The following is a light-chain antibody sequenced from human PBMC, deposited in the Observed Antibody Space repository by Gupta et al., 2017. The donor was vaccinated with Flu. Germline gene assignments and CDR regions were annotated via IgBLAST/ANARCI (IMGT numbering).Light chain of an antibody. J-gene: IGKJ2*03. CDR2: GAS. CDR1: LFLYGR. V-gene: IGKV3-15*01. CDR3: QQYDTWPYS. Sequence: PDTLSVSPGERATLSCRASLFLYGRLAWYQQKPGQAPRLLMSGASTRASGVPARFTGSGSATEFTLTINSLQSEDSGIYYCQQYDTWPYSFGQGTKVEIK.